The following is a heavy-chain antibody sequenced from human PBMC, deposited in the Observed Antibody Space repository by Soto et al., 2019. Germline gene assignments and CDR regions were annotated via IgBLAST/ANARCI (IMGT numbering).Heavy chain of an antibody. CDR3: AKDLGHGGRGAFDI. D-gene: IGHD7-27*01. CDR2: ISYDGSNK. J-gene: IGHJ3*02. Sequence: QVQLVESGGGVVQPGRSLRLSCAASGFTFSSYGMHWVRQAPGKGLEWVALISYDGSNKYYADSVKGRFTISRDNSKNTLYLQMISLRTKATAVYYCAKDLGHGGRGAFDIWGQGTMVTVSS. CDR1: GFTFSSYG. V-gene: IGHV3-30*18.